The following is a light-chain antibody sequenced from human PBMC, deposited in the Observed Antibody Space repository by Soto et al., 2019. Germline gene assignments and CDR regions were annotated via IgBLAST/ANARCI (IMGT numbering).Light chain of an antibody. CDR3: SSYAGSNNFV. V-gene: IGLV2-8*01. Sequence: ALAQPPSASWSPGQSVTISCTGTSSDVGGYDYVSWYQQHPGKAPKLMIYEVTKRPSGVPDRFSGSKSGNTASLTVSGLQAEDEADYYCSSYAGSNNFVFGTGTKGTVL. CDR2: EVT. CDR1: SSDVGGYDY. J-gene: IGLJ1*01.